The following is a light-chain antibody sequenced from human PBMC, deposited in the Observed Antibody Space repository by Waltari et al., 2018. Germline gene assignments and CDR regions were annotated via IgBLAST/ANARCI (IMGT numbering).Light chain of an antibody. J-gene: IGLJ1*01. CDR3: GGWDDTLTGPYV. V-gene: IGLV1-44*01. Sequence: QPALTQPPSVSGTPGQTVTISCSGSSSNIGSNTVNWYQVLPGSAPRLVIHNNNHRPSDVPARFSGSKSGTSASLAISGLQSEDEADYYCGGWDDTLTGPYVFGSGTKVIVL. CDR1: SSNIGSNT. CDR2: NNN.